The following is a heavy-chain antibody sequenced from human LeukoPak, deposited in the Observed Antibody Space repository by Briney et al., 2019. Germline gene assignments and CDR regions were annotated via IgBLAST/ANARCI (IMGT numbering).Heavy chain of an antibody. Sequence: PGGSLRLSCAASGFTVSSNYMNWVRQAPGKGLEWVSVIYSGGSTYYADSVKGRFTISRDNSKNTVYLQMNSLRAEDTAVYYCAREIPGLGEFDYWGRGTLVTVSS. CDR3: AREIPGLGEFDY. CDR1: GFTVSSNY. J-gene: IGHJ4*02. V-gene: IGHV3-53*01. CDR2: IYSGGST.